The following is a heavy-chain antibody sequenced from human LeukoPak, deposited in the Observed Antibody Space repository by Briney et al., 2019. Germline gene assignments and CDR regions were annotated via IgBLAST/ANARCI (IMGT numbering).Heavy chain of an antibody. CDR2: IYYSGST. J-gene: IGHJ3*02. CDR3: ARAGLYYDILTGHDAFDI. CDR1: GGSISSSSYY. D-gene: IGHD3-9*01. Sequence: PSETLSLTCTVSGGSISSSSYYWGWIRQPPGKGLEWIGSIYYSGSTYYNPSLKSRVTISVDTSKNQFSLKLSSVTAADTAVYYCARAGLYYDILTGHDAFDIWGQGTMVTVSS. V-gene: IGHV4-39*07.